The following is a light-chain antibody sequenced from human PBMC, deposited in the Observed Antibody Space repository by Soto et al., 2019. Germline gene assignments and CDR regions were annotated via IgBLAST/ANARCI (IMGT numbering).Light chain of an antibody. J-gene: IGLJ2*01. CDR2: EVS. CDR1: SSDVGGYNY. CDR3: SSYTSSSTLV. Sequence: QSALTQPASVSGSPGQSITISCTGTSSDVGGYNYVSWYQQHPGKAPKLMIYEVSNRPSGVSNHFSGSKSGNTASLTISRLQAEDEADYYCSSYTSSSTLVFGGGTKLTVL. V-gene: IGLV2-14*01.